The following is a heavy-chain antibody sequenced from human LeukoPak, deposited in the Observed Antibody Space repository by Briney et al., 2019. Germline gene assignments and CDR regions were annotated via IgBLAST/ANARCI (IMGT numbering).Heavy chain of an antibody. CDR2: IYTSGST. D-gene: IGHD2-21*02. Sequence: SQTLSLTCTVSGGSISSGGYYWSWIRQPAGKGLEWIGRIYTSGSTYYNPSLRGRVTMSVDTSKNQFSLSLSSVTAADTAVYYCARVTPVGGDRYFYDGTDVWGQGTTVTVSS. CDR3: ARVTPVGGDRYFYDGTDV. J-gene: IGHJ6*02. V-gene: IGHV4-61*02. CDR1: GGSISSGGYY.